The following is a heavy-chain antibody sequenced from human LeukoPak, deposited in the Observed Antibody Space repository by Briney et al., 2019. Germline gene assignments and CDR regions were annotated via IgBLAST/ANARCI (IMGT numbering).Heavy chain of an antibody. V-gene: IGHV3-23*01. CDR2: ISGSGGST. CDR1: GFTFSSYA. CDR3: AKPLYSGSYHIYYYNYMDV. D-gene: IGHD1-26*01. J-gene: IGHJ6*03. Sequence: TGGSLRLSCAASGFTFSSYAMSWVRQAPGKGLEWVSAISGSGGSTYYADSVKGRFTISRDNSKNTLYLQMNSLRAEDTAVYYCAKPLYSGSYHIYYYNYMDVWGKGTTVTVSS.